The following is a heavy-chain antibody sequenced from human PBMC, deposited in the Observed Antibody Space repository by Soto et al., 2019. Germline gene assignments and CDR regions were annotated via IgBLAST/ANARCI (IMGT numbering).Heavy chain of an antibody. V-gene: IGHV4-31*03. CDR1: GGSISSGTYY. D-gene: IGHD5-18*01. Sequence: QVQLQESGPGLVKPSQALALTCTVSGGSISSGTYYWSWIRQHPGKGLEWIGYISGSGSTYYSPSLKSRVLMSLDTPENQFSLRLTSVTAADTAVYYCARDQGYTYGYSFDFWGQGALVTVSS. CDR3: ARDQGYTYGYSFDF. CDR2: ISGSGST. J-gene: IGHJ4*02.